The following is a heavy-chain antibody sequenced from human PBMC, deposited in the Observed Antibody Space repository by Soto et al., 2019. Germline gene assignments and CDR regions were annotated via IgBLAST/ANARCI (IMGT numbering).Heavy chain of an antibody. Sequence: QVQLVQSGAEVKKAGASVKVSCKASGYAFTSYGFSWVRQAPGQGLEWMGWISGYGGNTNYAQKFQGRVTMTTDTSTSTGYMELRSLTSDDTAIYYCAREGQLGYWGQGTPVTVSS. J-gene: IGHJ4*02. CDR2: ISGYGGNT. D-gene: IGHD6-6*01. CDR3: AREGQLGY. CDR1: GYAFTSYG. V-gene: IGHV1-18*01.